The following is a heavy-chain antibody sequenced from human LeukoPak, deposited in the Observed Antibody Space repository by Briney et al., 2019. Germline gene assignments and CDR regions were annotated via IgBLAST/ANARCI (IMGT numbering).Heavy chain of an antibody. J-gene: IGHJ3*02. CDR1: GGSINGYQ. V-gene: IGHV4-4*07. CDR3: ARGYYDRSGHSPFDALDI. D-gene: IGHD3-22*01. CDR2: IYTSGST. Sequence: SETLSLTCTVSGGSINGYQWSWLRQPAGKGLEWIGRIYTSGSTNYNPSLKSRVTMSVDTSKNQFSLKRSSVTAADTAMYYCARGYYDRSGHSPFDALDIWGQGTMVTVSS.